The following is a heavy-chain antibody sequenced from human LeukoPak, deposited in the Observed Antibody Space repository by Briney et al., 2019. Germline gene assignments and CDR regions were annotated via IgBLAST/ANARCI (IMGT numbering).Heavy chain of an antibody. Sequence: ASVKVSCKGSGYTFTSYDINWVRQASGQGLEWMGWMSPYSGNTGYAQKFQGRVTMTRDTSIATAYMELSSLRSEDTAVYYCASGQPGGGIDDWGQGTLVTVSS. CDR2: MSPYSGNT. CDR3: ASGQPGGGIDD. J-gene: IGHJ4*02. V-gene: IGHV1-8*01. CDR1: GYTFTSYD. D-gene: IGHD2-15*01.